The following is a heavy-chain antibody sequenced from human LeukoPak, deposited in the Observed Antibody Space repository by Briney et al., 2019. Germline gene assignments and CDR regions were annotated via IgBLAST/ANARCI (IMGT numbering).Heavy chain of an antibody. CDR3: ATDPRFYDAFDI. CDR1: GGSLSSGGYY. CDR2: IYYSGST. V-gene: IGHV4-31*03. Sequence: SETLSLTCTVSGGSLSSGGYYLSWIRQHPRKSLEWLGYIYYSGSTYYNPSLKSRVTILVDTSKNQFSLKLSSVTAADTAVYSCATDPRFYDAFDIWGQGTMVTVSS. J-gene: IGHJ3*02.